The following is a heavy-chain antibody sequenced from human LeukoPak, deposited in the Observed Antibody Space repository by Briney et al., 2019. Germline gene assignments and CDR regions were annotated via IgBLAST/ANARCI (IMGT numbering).Heavy chain of an antibody. Sequence: PSETLSLTCTVSGGSISSSSYYWGWIRQPPGKGLEWNGSIYYSGSTYYNPSLKSRVTISVDTSKNQFSLKLSAVTAADTAVYYCARLVSDGYYFDYWGQGTLVTVSS. V-gene: IGHV4-39*01. D-gene: IGHD6-25*01. CDR1: GGSISSSSYY. J-gene: IGHJ4*02. CDR3: ARLVSDGYYFDY. CDR2: IYYSGST.